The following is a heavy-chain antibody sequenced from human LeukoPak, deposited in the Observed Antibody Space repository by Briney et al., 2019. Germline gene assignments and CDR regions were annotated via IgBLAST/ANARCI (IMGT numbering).Heavy chain of an antibody. J-gene: IGHJ4*02. V-gene: IGHV4-59*01. Sequence: SETLSLTCTVSGGSISSYYWRWIRQPPGKGLEWIGYIYYSGSTNYNPSLKSRVTISVDTSKNQFSRKLSSVTAADTAVYYCARGTGGSYRYFDYWGQGTLVTVSS. CDR2: IYYSGST. CDR3: ARGTGGSYRYFDY. D-gene: IGHD1-26*01. CDR1: GGSISSYY.